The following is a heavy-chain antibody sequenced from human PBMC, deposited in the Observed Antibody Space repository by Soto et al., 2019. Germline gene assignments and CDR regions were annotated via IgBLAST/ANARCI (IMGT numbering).Heavy chain of an antibody. J-gene: IGHJ4*02. D-gene: IGHD3-16*01. Sequence: QVQLQESGPGLVKPSGTLSLTCAVSNGSISSSNWWSWVRQPPGKGLEWIGEIYHSGSTNYNPSLKSRVTISVDKSKNQFSLKLSSVPAADTAVYYCASAGEQNSDYFDYWGQGTLVTVSS. CDR2: IYHSGST. CDR3: ASAGEQNSDYFDY. V-gene: IGHV4-4*02. CDR1: NGSISSSNW.